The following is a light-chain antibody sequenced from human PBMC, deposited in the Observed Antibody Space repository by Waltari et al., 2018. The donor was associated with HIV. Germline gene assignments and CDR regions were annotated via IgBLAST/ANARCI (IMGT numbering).Light chain of an antibody. Sequence: EIVLTQSPATLSLSPGERATLSCRASQSVSSYLAWYQQKPGQAPRLLIYDASNRATGIPARFSGSRSGTDFTLTISSLEPEDFAVYYCQQRSNWPPWTFGQGTKVEI. CDR3: QQRSNWPPWT. CDR1: QSVSSY. J-gene: IGKJ1*01. V-gene: IGKV3-11*01. CDR2: DAS.